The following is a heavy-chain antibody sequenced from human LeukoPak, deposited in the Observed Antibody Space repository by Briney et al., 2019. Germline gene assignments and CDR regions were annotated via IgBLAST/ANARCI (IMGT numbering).Heavy chain of an antibody. CDR1: GYSFTTYW. CDR3: ARRQGCSSSSCSPDS. CDR2: IYPGGSDT. J-gene: IGHJ4*02. D-gene: IGHD2-15*01. Sequence: GESLKISCSGSGYSFTTYWIGLVRPMPVKGLEWMGIIYPGGSDTRYSPSFQGQVTMAADKSINTAYLQWSSLPASDTAMYYCARRQGCSSSSCSPDSWGQGTLVTVSS. V-gene: IGHV5-51*01.